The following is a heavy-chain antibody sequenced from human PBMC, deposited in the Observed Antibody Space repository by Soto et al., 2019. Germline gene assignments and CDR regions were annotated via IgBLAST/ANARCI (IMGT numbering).Heavy chain of an antibody. Sequence: EVQLVASGGGLVKPGGSLRLSCAASGFTFSNAWMSWVRQAPGQGLEWVGRIKSQTEGGTTDYAAPVKGRFTISREDSKNTLELQMNSLKTEDTAVDYCTTDQTVPRPRGGYACDIWGQGTMVTVSA. CDR1: GFTFSNAW. D-gene: IGHD3-10*01. J-gene: IGHJ3*02. CDR2: IKSQTEGGTT. CDR3: TTDQTVPRPRGGYACDI. V-gene: IGHV3-15*01.